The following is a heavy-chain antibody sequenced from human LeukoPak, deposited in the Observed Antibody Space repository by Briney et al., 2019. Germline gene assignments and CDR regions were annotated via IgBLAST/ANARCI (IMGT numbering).Heavy chain of an antibody. Sequence: PGGSLRLSCAASGFTFSDAWMTWVRQAPGKGLEWLGRIKTKTDGGTTDYAAPVKGRFTISRDDSRDTLYLQMNSLKTEDSAVYYCTSILRDYWGQGTLVTVSS. CDR2: IKTKTDGGTT. V-gene: IGHV3-15*01. CDR1: GFTFSDAW. D-gene: IGHD2-15*01. CDR3: TSILRDY. J-gene: IGHJ4*02.